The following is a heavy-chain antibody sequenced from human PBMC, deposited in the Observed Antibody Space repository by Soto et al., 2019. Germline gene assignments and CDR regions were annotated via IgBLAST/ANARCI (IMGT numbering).Heavy chain of an antibody. CDR1: GFTLSNFA. V-gene: IGHV3-23*01. CDR2: ISDRGGST. CDR3: ARDEYYYASSGYYRFDQ. Sequence: GGSPGLACAASGFTLSNFAMSWVCQAPGKGLEWVAVISDRGGSTDYAASVKGRFTISRDNSNNTVYLQMNNLRAEDTAVYYCARDEYYYASSGYYRFDQWGQGTLVTVSS. D-gene: IGHD3-22*01. J-gene: IGHJ4*02.